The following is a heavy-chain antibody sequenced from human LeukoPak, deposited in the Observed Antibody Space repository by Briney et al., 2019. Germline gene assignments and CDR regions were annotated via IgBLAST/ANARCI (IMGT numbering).Heavy chain of an antibody. CDR1: GYTFTDYY. D-gene: IGHD6-19*01. V-gene: IGHV1-69-2*01. CDR3: ATLSGEQWLGYNY. J-gene: IGHJ4*02. Sequence: ASVKISCKVSGYTFTDYYMHWVQQAPGKGLEWMGLVDPEDGETIYAEKFQGRATITADTSTDTAYMELSSLRSEDTAMYYCATLSGEQWLGYNYWGQGTLVTVSS. CDR2: VDPEDGET.